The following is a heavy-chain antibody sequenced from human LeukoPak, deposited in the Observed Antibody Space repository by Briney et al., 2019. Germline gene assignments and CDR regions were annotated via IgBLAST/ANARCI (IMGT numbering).Heavy chain of an antibody. Sequence: GGSLRLSCAASGFTFDDYAMHWVRQAPGKGLEWVSGISWNSGSIGYADSVKGRFTISRDNAKNSLYLQMNSLRAEDTALYYCAKGGGAVASPEAYYYMDVWGKGTTVTVSS. CDR3: AKGGGAVASPEAYYYMDV. D-gene: IGHD6-19*01. CDR1: GFTFDDYA. CDR2: ISWNSGSI. J-gene: IGHJ6*03. V-gene: IGHV3-9*01.